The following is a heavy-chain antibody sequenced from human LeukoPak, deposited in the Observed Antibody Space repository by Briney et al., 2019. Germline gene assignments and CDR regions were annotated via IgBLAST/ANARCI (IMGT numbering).Heavy chain of an antibody. D-gene: IGHD1-1*01. V-gene: IGHV1-69*05. CDR3: ARAVNGYYYYYYMDV. CDR1: GGTFSSYA. CDR2: IIPIFGTA. Sequence: SVKVSCKASGGTFSSYAISWVRQAPGQGLEWVGRIIPIFGTANYAQKFQGRVTITTDESTSTAYMELSSLRSEDTAVYYCARAVNGYYYYYYMDVWGKGTTVTVSS. J-gene: IGHJ6*03.